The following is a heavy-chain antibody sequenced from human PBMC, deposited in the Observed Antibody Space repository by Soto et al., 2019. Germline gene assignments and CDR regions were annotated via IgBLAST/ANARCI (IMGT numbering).Heavy chain of an antibody. CDR2: ISYDGSNK. Sequence: QVQLVESGGGVVQPGRSLRLSCAASGFTFSSYGMHWVRQAPGKGLEWVAVISYDGSNKYYADSVKGRFTISRDNSKNXVXXQMNSLQAEDTAVYYCAQDRDTMIPGGYYYDGRDVWGQGTTVTVSS. CDR3: AQDRDTMIPGGYYYDGRDV. J-gene: IGHJ6*02. D-gene: IGHD3-22*01. CDR1: GFTFSSYG. V-gene: IGHV3-30*18.